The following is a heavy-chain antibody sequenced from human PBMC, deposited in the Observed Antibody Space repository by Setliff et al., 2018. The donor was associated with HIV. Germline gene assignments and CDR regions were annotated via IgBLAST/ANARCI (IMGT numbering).Heavy chain of an antibody. Sequence: SETLSLTCAVYGGSFSGYYWSWIRQSPGKGLEWIGEINYGRTTNYNPSLESRVTISVDTSKNQFSLRMRSVNAEDTAVYYCARKTAYYYGSGTYYKFDYWGQGTLVTVSS. CDR3: ARKTAYYYGSGTYYKFDY. D-gene: IGHD3-10*01. CDR1: GGSFSGYY. J-gene: IGHJ4*02. CDR2: INYGRTT. V-gene: IGHV4-34*01.